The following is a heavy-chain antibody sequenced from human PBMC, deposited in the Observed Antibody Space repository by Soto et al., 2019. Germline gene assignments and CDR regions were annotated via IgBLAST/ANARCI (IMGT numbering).Heavy chain of an antibody. D-gene: IGHD5-12*01. Sequence: EVQLVESGGGLVQPGGSLRLSCAASGFSFSSYAMNWVRQAPGKGLEWISYISSSGTTIYYADSVRGRVTTSRDNAQNSLYLQVNSLRDDDSAVYFCASDKLSGYDSTPFDYWGQGTLVTVSS. J-gene: IGHJ4*02. CDR1: GFSFSSYA. V-gene: IGHV3-48*02. CDR2: ISSSGTTI. CDR3: ASDKLSGYDSTPFDY.